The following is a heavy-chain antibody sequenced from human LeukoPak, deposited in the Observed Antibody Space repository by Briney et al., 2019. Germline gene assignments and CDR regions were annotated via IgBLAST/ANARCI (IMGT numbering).Heavy chain of an antibody. V-gene: IGHV1-69*13. CDR3: ARDLRNYDSSGEFDP. J-gene: IGHJ5*02. Sequence: GASVKVSCKASGGTFSSYAINWVRQAPGQGLEWMGGIIPIFGTANYAQKFQGRVTITADESTSTAYVELSSLRSEDTAVYYCARDLRNYDSSGEFDPWGQGTLVTVSS. CDR2: IIPIFGTA. CDR1: GGTFSSYA. D-gene: IGHD3-22*01.